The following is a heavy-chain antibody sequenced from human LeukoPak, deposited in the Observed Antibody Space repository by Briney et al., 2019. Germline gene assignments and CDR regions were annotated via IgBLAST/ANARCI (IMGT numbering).Heavy chain of an antibody. V-gene: IGHV4-31*03. Sequence: SETLSLTCTVSGGSISSGGYYWSWIRQHPGKGLEWIGYIYYSGSTYYNPSLKSRVTISVDTSKKQFTLKLSSVTAADTAVYYCARAGGAGYYYGSGSYYKRPSYYYYGMDVWGKGTTVTVSS. D-gene: IGHD3-10*01. CDR3: ARAGGAGYYYGSGSYYKRPSYYYYGMDV. J-gene: IGHJ6*04. CDR2: IYYSGST. CDR1: GGSISSGGYY.